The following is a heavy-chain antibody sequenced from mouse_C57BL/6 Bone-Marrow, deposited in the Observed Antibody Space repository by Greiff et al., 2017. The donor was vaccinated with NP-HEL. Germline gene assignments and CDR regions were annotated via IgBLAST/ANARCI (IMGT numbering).Heavy chain of an antibody. CDR1: GYTFTSYW. V-gene: IGHV1-64*01. CDR2: IHPNSGST. Sequence: QVQLQQPGAELVKPGASVKLSCKASGYTFTSYWMHWVKQRPGQGLEWIGMIHPNSGSTNYNEKVKSKAKMTVDKSSSTAYMQLSILTSEDSAVYYCGYDVYYSYAMDYWGQGTSVTVSS. CDR3: GYDVYYSYAMDY. D-gene: IGHD2-3*01. J-gene: IGHJ4*01.